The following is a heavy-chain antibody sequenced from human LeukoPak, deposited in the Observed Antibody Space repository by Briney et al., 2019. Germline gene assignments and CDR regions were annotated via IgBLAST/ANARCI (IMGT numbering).Heavy chain of an antibody. CDR3: ARDPDGYRQGHHFDY. V-gene: IGHV3-48*02. Sequence: PGGSLRLSCAASGFTFSSYSMNWVRQTPGKGLEWISYISSTSSTIYFADSVKGRFTISRDNAKNSLYLQMNSLRDEDTAVYFCARDPDGYRQGHHFDYWGQGTLVTVSS. CDR1: GFTFSSYS. J-gene: IGHJ4*02. CDR2: ISSTSSTI. D-gene: IGHD5-18*01.